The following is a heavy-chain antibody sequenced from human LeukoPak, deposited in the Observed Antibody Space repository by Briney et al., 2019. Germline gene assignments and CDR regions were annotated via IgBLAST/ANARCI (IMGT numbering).Heavy chain of an antibody. Sequence: ASVKVSCKASGYTFTSYDINWVRQATGQGLEWMGWMNPNSGNTCYAQKFQGRVTMTRDTSITTAYMELSSLKSEDTAVYYCARGGSDFWSGYLPTDYWGQGTLVTVSS. CDR2: MNPNSGNT. J-gene: IGHJ4*02. V-gene: IGHV1-8*01. CDR1: GYTFTSYD. D-gene: IGHD3-3*01. CDR3: ARGGSDFWSGYLPTDY.